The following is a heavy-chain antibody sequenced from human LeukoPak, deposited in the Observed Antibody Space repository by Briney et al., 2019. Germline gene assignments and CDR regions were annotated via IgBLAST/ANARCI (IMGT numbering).Heavy chain of an antibody. D-gene: IGHD3-22*01. CDR2: IKSKTDGGTT. J-gene: IGHJ3*02. V-gene: IGHV3-15*01. CDR3: TTEYYYDSSGYYWDAFDI. Sequence: GRSLRLSCAASGFTVSNAWMSWVRQAPGKGLEWGGRIKSKTDGGTTDYAAPVKGRFTISRDDSKNTLYLQTNSLKTEDTAVYYCTTEYYYDSSGYYWDAFDIWGQGTMVTVSS. CDR1: GFTVSNAW.